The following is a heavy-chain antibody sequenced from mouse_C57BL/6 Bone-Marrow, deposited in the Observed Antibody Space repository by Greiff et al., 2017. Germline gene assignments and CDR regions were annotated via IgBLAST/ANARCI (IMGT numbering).Heavy chain of an antibody. CDR2: IDPSDSET. J-gene: IGHJ2*01. D-gene: IGHD2-4*01. Sequence: QVQLQQPGAELVRPGSSVKLSCKASGYTFTSYWMHWVKQRPIQGLEWIGNIDPSDSETHYNQKFKDKATLTVDKSSSTAYMQLSSLTSEDSAVYYCARVDYDGYYFDYWGQGTTLTVSS. CDR1: GYTFTSYW. CDR3: ARVDYDGYYFDY. V-gene: IGHV1-52*01.